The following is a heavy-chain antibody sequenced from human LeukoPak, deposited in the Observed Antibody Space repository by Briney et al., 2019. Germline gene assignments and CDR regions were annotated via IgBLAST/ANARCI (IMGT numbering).Heavy chain of an antibody. V-gene: IGHV4-4*02. D-gene: IGHD3-10*01. CDR3: ARYGSSGTFDY. J-gene: IGHJ4*02. CDR2: IYHGGST. Sequence: PSETLTLTCAVSGDSITSVNWWSWVRQPPGKGLEWIGEIYHGGSTNYNPSLKSRVSISVDTSKNQFSLKLNSVTAADTAVYYCARYGSSGTFDYWGRGTLVTVSS. CDR1: GDSITSVNW.